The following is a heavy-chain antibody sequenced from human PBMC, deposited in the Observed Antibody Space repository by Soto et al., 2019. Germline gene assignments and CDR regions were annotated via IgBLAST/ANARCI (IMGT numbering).Heavy chain of an antibody. CDR2: INPNNGGT. D-gene: IGHD1-1*01. V-gene: IGHV1-2*02. CDR3: TEEKDWNPRDFYFGP. CDR1: GYTFSGYY. Sequence: QVQLVQSGAEVKKPGASVKVSCKASGYTFSGYYIHWVRQAPGQGFEWMAWINPNNGGTNFAQKFQGGITMTRETSFNPLYMDSSRRTTDDTDIYYCTEEKDWNPRDFYFGPWGQGTVVTVYS. J-gene: IGHJ5*02.